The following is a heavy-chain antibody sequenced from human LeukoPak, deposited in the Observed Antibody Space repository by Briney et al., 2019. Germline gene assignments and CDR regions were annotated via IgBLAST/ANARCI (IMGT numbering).Heavy chain of an antibody. Sequence: SVTVSFTASGFTFTSSAVQWVRQARGQRREWIGWIVVCSGNTNYAQKFQERVTITRDMSTSTAYMELSSLRSEDTAVYYCAAVLLWFGESTPYFDYWGQGTLVTVSS. D-gene: IGHD3-10*01. V-gene: IGHV1-58*01. J-gene: IGHJ4*02. CDR2: IVVCSGNT. CDR3: AAVLLWFGESTPYFDY. CDR1: GFTFTSSA.